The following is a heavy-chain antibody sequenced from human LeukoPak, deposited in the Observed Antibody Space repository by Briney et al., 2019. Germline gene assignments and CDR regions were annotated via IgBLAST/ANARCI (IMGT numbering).Heavy chain of an antibody. D-gene: IGHD4-11*01. CDR2: ISYDGSNK. J-gene: IGHJ3*02. CDR1: GFTFSSYA. CDR3: ANSYSGGAFDI. Sequence: SGGSLRLSCAASGFTFSSYAMHWVRQAPGKGLEWVAVISYDGSNKYYADSVKGRFTISRDNSKNTLYLQMNSLRAEDTAVYYCANSYSGGAFDIWGQGTMVTVSS. V-gene: IGHV3-30-3*01.